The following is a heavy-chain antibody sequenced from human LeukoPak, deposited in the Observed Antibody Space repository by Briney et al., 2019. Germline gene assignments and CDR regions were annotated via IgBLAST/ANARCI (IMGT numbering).Heavy chain of an antibody. J-gene: IGHJ5*02. V-gene: IGHV4-59*08. CDR1: GGSISSYY. CDR3: ARGHGDYSNWFDP. CDR2: IYYSGST. D-gene: IGHD4-17*01. Sequence: PSETLSLTCTVSGGSISSYYWSWIRQPPGKGLEWIGYIYYSGSTNYNPSLKSRVTISVDTSKNQFSLKLSSVTAADTAVYYCARGHGDYSNWFDPWGQGTLVTVSS.